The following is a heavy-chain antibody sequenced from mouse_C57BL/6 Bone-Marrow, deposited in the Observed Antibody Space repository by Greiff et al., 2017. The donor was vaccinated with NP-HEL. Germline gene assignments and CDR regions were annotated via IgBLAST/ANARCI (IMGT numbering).Heavy chain of an antibody. J-gene: IGHJ3*01. D-gene: IGHD2-1*01. CDR1: GYTFTDYY. V-gene: IGHV1-26*01. CDR3: AKEKVYYGALFAY. CDR2: INPNNGGT. Sequence: EVKLEESGPELVKPGASVKISCKASGYTFTDYYMNWVKQSHGKSLEWIGDINPNNGGTSYNQKFKGKATLTVDKSSSTAYMELRSLTSEDSAVYYCAKEKVYYGALFAYWGQGTLVTVSA.